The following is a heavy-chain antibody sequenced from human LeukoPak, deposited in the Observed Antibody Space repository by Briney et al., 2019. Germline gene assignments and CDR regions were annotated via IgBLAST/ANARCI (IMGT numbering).Heavy chain of an antibody. CDR1: GFSFSSYA. V-gene: IGHV3-21*01. Sequence: KPRGSLRLSCAASGFSFSSYAMTWVRQAPGKGLQWVSSITTTSDYIYYSDSVKGRFTISRDNAKNSLYLQMNSLRAEDTAVYYCAKVADYGDYAPLGHWGQGTLVTVSS. J-gene: IGHJ4*01. CDR3: AKVADYGDYAPLGH. CDR2: ITTTSDYI. D-gene: IGHD4-17*01.